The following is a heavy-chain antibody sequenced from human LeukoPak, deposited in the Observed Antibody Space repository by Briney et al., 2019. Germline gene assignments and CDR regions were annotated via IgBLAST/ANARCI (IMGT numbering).Heavy chain of an antibody. V-gene: IGHV4-34*01. CDR2: VGHSGSA. D-gene: IGHD3-9*01. Sequence: SETLSLTCAVSGGSFSAFFWRWIRQPPGKGLEWIGDVGHSGSADYNPSLKSRLTISVDTSKNQFSLKLSSVTAADTAVYYCARAYYDILTGSIRRYIWFDPWGQGTLVTVSS. CDR3: ARAYYDILTGSIRRYIWFDP. J-gene: IGHJ5*02. CDR1: GGSFSAFF.